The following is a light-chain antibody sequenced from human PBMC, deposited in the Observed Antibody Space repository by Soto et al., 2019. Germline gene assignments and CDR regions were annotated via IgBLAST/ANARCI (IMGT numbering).Light chain of an antibody. CDR3: SSYAGSNSFVV. CDR2: EVN. CDR1: SSDVGGYDY. Sequence: QSVLTQPPSASGSPGQSVTISCTGTSSDVGGYDYVSWYQQHPGKVPKLMIYEVNKRPSGVPDRFSGSKSGNTASLTVSGLRAEDEADYYCSSYAGSNSFVVFGGGTKLTVL. V-gene: IGLV2-8*01. J-gene: IGLJ2*01.